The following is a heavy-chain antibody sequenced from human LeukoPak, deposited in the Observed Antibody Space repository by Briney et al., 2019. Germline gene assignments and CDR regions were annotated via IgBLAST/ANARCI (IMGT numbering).Heavy chain of an antibody. CDR2: IYYSGST. J-gene: IGHJ4*02. CDR1: GGSIRSYY. D-gene: IGHD6-19*01. Sequence: SETLSLTCTVSGGSIRSYYWSWIRQPPGKGLEWIGYIYYSGSTNYNPSLKSRVSISVDTSKNQFSLKLSSVTAADTAVYYCAKGFSGVAGNFDYWGQGTLVTVSS. CDR3: AKGFSGVAGNFDY. V-gene: IGHV4-59*01.